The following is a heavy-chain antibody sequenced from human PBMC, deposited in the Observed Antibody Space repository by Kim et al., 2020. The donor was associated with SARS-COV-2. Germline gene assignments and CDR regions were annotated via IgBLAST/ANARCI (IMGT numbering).Heavy chain of an antibody. Sequence: KYYSAAVEGRFPISRDNSKTALYLQMNTLRVDDTAVYYCAREGSSGSFPDSWGQGTRVTVSS. CDR2: K. D-gene: IGHD3-10*01. J-gene: IGHJ4*02. CDR3: AREGSSGSFPDS. V-gene: IGHV3-30*03.